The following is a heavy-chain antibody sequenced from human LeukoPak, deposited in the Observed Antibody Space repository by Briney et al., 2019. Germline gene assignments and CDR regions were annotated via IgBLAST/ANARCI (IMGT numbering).Heavy chain of an antibody. CDR3: ARERKVGAGYDQFDI. CDR2: IIPIFDDA. D-gene: IGHD1-26*01. Sequence: SVKVSCKASGGTFGSSAISWVRQAPGQGLEWMGKIIPIFDDANYAQRFQGRIAITADKSTNTAYMELSSLKSEDTAVYYCARERKVGAGYDQFDIWGQGTMVTVSS. J-gene: IGHJ3*02. V-gene: IGHV1-69*04. CDR1: GGTFGSSA.